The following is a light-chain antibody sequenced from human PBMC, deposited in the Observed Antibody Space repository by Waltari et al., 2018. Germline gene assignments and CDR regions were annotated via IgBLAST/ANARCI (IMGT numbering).Light chain of an antibody. CDR1: QSIISS. CDR2: AAS. V-gene: IGKV1-39*01. Sequence: DIQMTQSPSSLSASVGDRVTITCRASQSIISSLNWYQQRPGKAPKLLIYAASSLQSGVPSRFSGSGSGTDFTLTITSLQPEDFATYYCQQSYSTPVFGGGTKVEIK. CDR3: QQSYSTPV. J-gene: IGKJ4*01.